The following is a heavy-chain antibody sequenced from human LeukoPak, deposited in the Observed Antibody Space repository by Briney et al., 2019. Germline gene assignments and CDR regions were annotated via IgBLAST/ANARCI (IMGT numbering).Heavy chain of an antibody. D-gene: IGHD6-19*01. V-gene: IGHV3-48*03. J-gene: IGHJ4*02. CDR3: ARVIAVAGGDY. Sequence: GGSLRLSCAASGFTFSSYEMNWVRQAPGKGLEWVSYISSSGSTIYYADSVKGRFTISRDSAKNSLYLQMNSLRAEDTAVYYCARVIAVAGGDYWGQGTLVTVSS. CDR2: ISSSGSTI. CDR1: GFTFSSYE.